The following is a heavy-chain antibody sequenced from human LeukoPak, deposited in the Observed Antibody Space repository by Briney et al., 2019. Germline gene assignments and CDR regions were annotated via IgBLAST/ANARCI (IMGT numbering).Heavy chain of an antibody. CDR3: ARRAIVVVKYGYYYYMDV. Sequence: PGGSLRLSCGASSFTFSSYVMSWVRQAPGKGLEWVSTVSTTGGSTYYADSVKGRFTISRDNSKDTLYLQMNSLRAEDTALYYCARRAIVVVKYGYYYYMDVWGKGTTVTVSS. V-gene: IGHV3-23*01. J-gene: IGHJ6*03. D-gene: IGHD3-22*01. CDR1: SFTFSSYV. CDR2: VSTTGGST.